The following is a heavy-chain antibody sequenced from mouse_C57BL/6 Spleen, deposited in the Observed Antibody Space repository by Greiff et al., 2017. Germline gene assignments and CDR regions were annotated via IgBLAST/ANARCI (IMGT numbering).Heavy chain of an antibody. CDR1: GSALSSSW. CDR2: IDPGDGDT. V-gene: IGHV1-82*01. J-gene: IGHJ3*01. Sequence: VQLQHSGPELVKPGASGKISSKASGSALSSSWLNGLKQRPGRGFGGFGRIDPGDGDTNYNGMFKGKATLTADKSSSTAYMQLSSLTSEDSAVYFCARWGSGYGYWGQGTLVTVSA. CDR3: ARWGSGYGY. D-gene: IGHD3-2*02.